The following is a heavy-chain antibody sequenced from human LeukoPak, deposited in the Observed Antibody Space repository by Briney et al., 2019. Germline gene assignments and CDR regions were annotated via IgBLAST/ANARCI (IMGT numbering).Heavy chain of an antibody. CDR3: ARDGGVVRGVSMRGDYFDY. D-gene: IGHD3-10*01. Sequence: GGSLRLSCAASGLTFSSHEMNWVRQAPGKGLEWVSYISSSGSTIYYAHSVKGRFTISRDNAKNSLYLQMNSLRAEDTAVYYFARDGGVVRGVSMRGDYFDYWGQGTLVTVSS. CDR2: ISSSGSTI. CDR1: GLTFSSHE. J-gene: IGHJ4*02. V-gene: IGHV3-48*03.